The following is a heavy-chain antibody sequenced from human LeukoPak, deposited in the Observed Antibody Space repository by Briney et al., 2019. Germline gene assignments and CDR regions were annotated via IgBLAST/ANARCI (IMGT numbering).Heavy chain of an antibody. V-gene: IGHV1-24*01. CDR3: ATPPIVGATNFDY. CDR1: GYTLTELS. CDR2: FDPEDGET. Sequence: ASVKVPCKVSGYTLTELSMHWVRQAPGKGLEWMGGFDPEDGETIYAQKFQGRVTMTEDTSTDTAYMELSSLRSEDTAVYYCATPPIVGATNFDYWGQGTLVTVSS. J-gene: IGHJ4*02. D-gene: IGHD1-26*01.